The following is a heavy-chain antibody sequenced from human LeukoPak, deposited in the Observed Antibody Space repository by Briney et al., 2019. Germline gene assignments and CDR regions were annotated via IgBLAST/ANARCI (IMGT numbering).Heavy chain of an antibody. D-gene: IGHD6-6*01. V-gene: IGHV1-2*02. CDR2: INPNSGGT. Sequence: ASVKVSCKASGYTISDYFMHWVRQAPGQGLEWMGWINPNSGGTNYAQKFQGRVTMTRDTSISTAYMELSRLRSDDTAVYYCAREGSSSSFDYWGQGTLVTVSS. CDR1: GYTISDYF. J-gene: IGHJ4*02. CDR3: AREGSSSSFDY.